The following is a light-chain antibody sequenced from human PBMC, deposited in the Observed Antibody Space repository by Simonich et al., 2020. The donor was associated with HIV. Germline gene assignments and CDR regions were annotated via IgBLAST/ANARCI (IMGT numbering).Light chain of an antibody. CDR2: AAS. J-gene: IGKJ1*01. CDR1: QSISSY. Sequence: DIQMTQSPSTLSASVGDRVTITCRASQSISSYLNWYKQKPGKAPKLLIYAASSLQRGVPSRVSGSASGTDFTLTISSLQPEDFATYYCQQSFSTPWTFGQGTTVDIK. V-gene: IGKV1-39*01. CDR3: QQSFSTPWT.